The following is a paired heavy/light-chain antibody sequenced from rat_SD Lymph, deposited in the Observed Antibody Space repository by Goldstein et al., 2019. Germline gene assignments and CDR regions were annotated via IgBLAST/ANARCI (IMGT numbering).Light chain of an antibody. V-gene: IGKV15S2*01. CDR1: QNINKN. Sequence: DIQMTQSPPVLSASVGDRVTINCKASQNINKNLDWYQQKHGEAPKLLIYYTNNLQTGIPSRFSGSGSGTDYTLTISSLQPEDVATYYCYQYNSGWTFGGGTKLELK. CDR3: YQYNSGWT. CDR2: YTN. J-gene: IGKJ1*01.
Heavy chain of an antibody. Sequence: EVQLVESGGGLVQPGRSLKLSCLASGFTFSNYGMNWIRQAPGKGLEWVASISSSSSYIYYADTVKGRFTISRDNAKNTLYLQMTSLRSEDTALYYCARRNYGSYVDWGQGVMVTVSS. CDR2: ISSSSSYI. V-gene: IGHV5-34*01. J-gene: IGHJ2*01. CDR1: GFTFSNYG. CDR3: ARRNYGSYVD. D-gene: IGHD1-3*01.